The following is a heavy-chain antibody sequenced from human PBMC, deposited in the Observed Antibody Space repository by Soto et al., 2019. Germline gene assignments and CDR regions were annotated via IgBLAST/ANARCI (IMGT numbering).Heavy chain of an antibody. Sequence: GGSLRLSCAASGFTFSSYEMNWVRQAPGKGLEWVSYISSSGSTIYYADSVKGRFTISRDNAKNSLYLQMNSLRAEDTAVYYCAELWSGGSGWYYGMDVWGQGTTVTVSS. V-gene: IGHV3-48*03. D-gene: IGHD3-3*01. J-gene: IGHJ6*02. CDR1: GFTFSSYE. CDR2: ISSSGSTI. CDR3: AELWSGGSGWYYGMDV.